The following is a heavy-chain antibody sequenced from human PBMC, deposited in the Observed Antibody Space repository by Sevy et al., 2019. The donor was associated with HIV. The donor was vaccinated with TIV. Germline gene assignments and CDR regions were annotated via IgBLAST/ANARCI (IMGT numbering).Heavy chain of an antibody. D-gene: IGHD3-16*02. CDR3: ARDGIMITFGGVIVPYYYYGMDV. CDR2: ISSSSTI. CDR1: GFTFSSYS. Sequence: GGSLRLSCAASGFTFSSYSMNWVRQAPGKGLEWVSYISSSSTIYYADSVKGRFTISRDNAKNSLYLQMNSLRDEDTAVYYCARDGIMITFGGVIVPYYYYGMDVWGQGTTVTVSS. V-gene: IGHV3-48*02. J-gene: IGHJ6*02.